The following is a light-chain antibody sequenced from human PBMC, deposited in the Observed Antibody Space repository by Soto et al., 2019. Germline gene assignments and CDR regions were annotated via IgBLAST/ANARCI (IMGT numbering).Light chain of an antibody. CDR1: QTISND. CDR3: QQNNKWPPVT. Sequence: EVVMTQSPATVSVSPGEGVTLSCRASQTISNDLAWYQQKPGQAPRLLIYGASTRATGVPARFSGGGSGTEFTLTFSGLLSEDFAFYYCQQNNKWPPVTFGGGTKVEIK. CDR2: GAS. V-gene: IGKV3-15*01. J-gene: IGKJ4*01.